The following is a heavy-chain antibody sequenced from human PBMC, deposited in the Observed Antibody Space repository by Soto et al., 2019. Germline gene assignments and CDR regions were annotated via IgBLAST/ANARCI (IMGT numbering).Heavy chain of an antibody. Sequence: SETLSLTCTVSGGYISSYDGSWIRQPPGKRLEWIGDIYYSGSTTNYNPSPKSRVTILVDTSKTQFSLKLSSVTAADTAVYYCARYAGKLLHGVDYYYSYMDVWGTGTKVTVSS. CDR2: IYYSGSTT. D-gene: IGHD3-10*01. V-gene: IGHV4-59*01. CDR3: ARYAGKLLHGVDYYYSYMDV. CDR1: GGYISSYD. J-gene: IGHJ6*03.